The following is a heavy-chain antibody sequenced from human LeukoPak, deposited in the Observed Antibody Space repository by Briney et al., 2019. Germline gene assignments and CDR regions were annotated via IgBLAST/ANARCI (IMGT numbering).Heavy chain of an antibody. CDR2: INPNSGGT. Sequence: ASVKVSCKASGYTFTGYYMHWVRQAPGQGLEWMGWINPNSGGTNYAQKFQGRVTMTRDTSISTAYMELSRLRSDDTAVYYCARGTPIQLWSHDNGMDVWGQGTTVTVSS. CDR3: ARGTPIQLWSHDNGMDV. CDR1: GYTFTGYY. V-gene: IGHV1-2*02. D-gene: IGHD5-18*01. J-gene: IGHJ6*02.